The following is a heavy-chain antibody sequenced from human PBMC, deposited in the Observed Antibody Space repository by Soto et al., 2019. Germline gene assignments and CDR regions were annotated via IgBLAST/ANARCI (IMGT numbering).Heavy chain of an antibody. D-gene: IGHD2-21*02. V-gene: IGHV3-30-3*01. CDR3: ARDPFSSPDCGGDCYSAWFDH. CDR1: GFTFSSYA. CDR2: ISYDGSNK. Sequence: GGSLRLSCAASGFTFSSYAMHWVRQAPGKGLEWVAVISYDGSNKYYADSVKGRFTISRDNSKNTLYLQMNSLRAESTAVYYCARDPFSSPDCGGDCYSAWFDHWGQ. J-gene: IGHJ5*02.